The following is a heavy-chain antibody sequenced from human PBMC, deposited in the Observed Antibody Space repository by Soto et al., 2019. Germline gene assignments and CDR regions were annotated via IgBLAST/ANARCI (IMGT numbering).Heavy chain of an antibody. CDR3: SGGVGDAI. CDR2: TNQDGSEK. D-gene: IGHD1-26*01. V-gene: IGHV3-7*04. Sequence: EDQLVESGGGLVQPGGSLRLACAVSGFSFRSDWMNWVRQAPGKGLEWVAHTNQDGSEKYYLDSVKGRFPIFRANAKNSRYLQMNSLRAEDTAVYYCSGGVGDAIWGQGTLVTVSS. CDR1: GFSFRSDW. J-gene: IGHJ4*02.